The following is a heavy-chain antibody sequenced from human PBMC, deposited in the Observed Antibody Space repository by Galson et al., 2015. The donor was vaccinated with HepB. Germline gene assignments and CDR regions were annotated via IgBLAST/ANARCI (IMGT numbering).Heavy chain of an antibody. Sequence: PALVKPTQTLTLTCTFSGFSLSTSGMCVSWIRQPPGKALEWLARIDWDDDKYYSTSLKTRLTISKDTSKNQVVLTMTNMNPVDTATYYCARMSIAAAGLFSSLDYWGQGTLVTVSS. CDR1: GFSLSTSGMC. CDR3: ARMSIAAAGLFSSLDY. CDR2: IDWDDDK. V-gene: IGHV2-70*11. D-gene: IGHD6-13*01. J-gene: IGHJ4*02.